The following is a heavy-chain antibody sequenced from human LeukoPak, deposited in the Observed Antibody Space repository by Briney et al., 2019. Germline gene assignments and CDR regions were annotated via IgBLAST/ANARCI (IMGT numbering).Heavy chain of an antibody. J-gene: IGHJ4*02. V-gene: IGHV3-23*01. CDR2: ISASGGGT. CDR3: AKSLGGGATVVDD. CDR1: GFTFSSYS. D-gene: IGHD3-16*02. Sequence: GGSLRLSCTTSGFTFSSYSLSWVRQAPGKGLEWVSGISASGGGTYCTDSVKGRFTISRDNSKNTLYLQMNSLRAEDTAVYYCAKSLGGGATVVDDWGQGTLVTVSS.